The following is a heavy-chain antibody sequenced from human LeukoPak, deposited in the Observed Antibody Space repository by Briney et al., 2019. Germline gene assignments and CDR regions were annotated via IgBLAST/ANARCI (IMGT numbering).Heavy chain of an antibody. V-gene: IGHV3-11*03. J-gene: IGHJ4*02. CDR1: GFTFSDYY. CDR3: VGFYYSAFFDY. Sequence: GGSLRLSCAVSGFTFSDYYMSWIGQAPGKGLEWLSYISGRGDYTNYADSVKGRFTISRDNAKKSLYLQMNSLRAEDTAVYSCVGFYYSAFFDYWGQGTLVTVSS. D-gene: IGHD4/OR15-4a*01. CDR2: ISGRGDYT.